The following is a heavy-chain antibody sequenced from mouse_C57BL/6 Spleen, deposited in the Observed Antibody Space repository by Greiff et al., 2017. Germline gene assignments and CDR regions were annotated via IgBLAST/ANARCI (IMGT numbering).Heavy chain of an antibody. J-gene: IGHJ4*01. CDR2: INPSTGGT. CDR3: AITTVDAMDY. Sequence: EVQLQHSGPELVKPGASVKISCKASGYSFTGYYMNWVKQSPEKSLEWIGEINPSTGGTTYNQKFKAKATLTVDKSSSTAYMQLKSLTSEDSAVYYCAITTVDAMDYWGQGTSVTVSS. V-gene: IGHV1-42*01. D-gene: IGHD1-1*01. CDR1: GYSFTGYY.